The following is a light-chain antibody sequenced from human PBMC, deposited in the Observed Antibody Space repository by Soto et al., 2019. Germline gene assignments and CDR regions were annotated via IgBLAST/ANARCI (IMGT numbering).Light chain of an antibody. CDR1: QNVANY. V-gene: IGKV3-15*01. CDR2: ESS. J-gene: IGKJ1*01. Sequence: EIVLTQSPATLSLSPGERATLSCRASQNVANYLDWYQQKPGQAPRLLIYESSTRAPGISARFSGSGSGTEFTLTISSLQSEDFAVYYCQEYIQWPPGMFGPGTTVDIK. CDR3: QEYIQWPPGM.